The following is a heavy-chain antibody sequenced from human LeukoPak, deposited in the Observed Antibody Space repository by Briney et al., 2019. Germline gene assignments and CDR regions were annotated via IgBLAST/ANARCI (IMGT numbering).Heavy chain of an antibody. D-gene: IGHD1-26*01. CDR1: GGSISSYY. V-gene: IGHV4-59*01. J-gene: IGHJ6*03. CDR2: IYYSGST. Sequence: SETLSLTCTVSGGSISSYYWSWIRQPPGKGLEWIGYIYYSGSTNYNPSLKSRVTISVDTSKNQFSLKLSSVTAADTAVYYCARGQHSGSYWNYYYYMDVWGKGTTVTVSS. CDR3: ARGQHSGSYWNYYYYMDV.